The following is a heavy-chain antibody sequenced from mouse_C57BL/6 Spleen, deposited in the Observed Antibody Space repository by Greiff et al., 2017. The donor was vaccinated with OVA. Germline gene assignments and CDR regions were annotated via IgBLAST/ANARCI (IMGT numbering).Heavy chain of an antibody. CDR2: IYPGDGDT. CDR3: ARDWDDYWDFDG. D-gene: IGHD4-1*01. CDR1: GYAFSSYW. Sequence: VQLQESGAELVKPGASVKISCKASGYAFSSYWMNWVKQRPGKGLEWIGQIYPGDGDTNYNGKFKGKATLTADKSSSTAYMQLSSLTSEDSAVYFCARDWDDYWDFDGWGTGTTVTVSS. V-gene: IGHV1-80*01. J-gene: IGHJ1*03.